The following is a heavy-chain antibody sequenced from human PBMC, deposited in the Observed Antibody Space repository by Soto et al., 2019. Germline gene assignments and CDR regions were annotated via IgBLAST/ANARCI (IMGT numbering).Heavy chain of an antibody. CDR1: AGTFSIYT. J-gene: IGHJ4*02. Sequence: SVKLSCKASAGTFSIYTISWVLQAPGQGLEWMGGITPMFGATIYSQKFQGRVTIIADESTSTAYMELSTLRYEDTAVYYCAGSPDWTYALNQLVLSTFRVFWGQGTLVTVSS. D-gene: IGHD2-2*01. V-gene: IGHV1-69*13. CDR3: AGSPDWTYALNQLVLSTFRVF. CDR2: ITPMFGAT.